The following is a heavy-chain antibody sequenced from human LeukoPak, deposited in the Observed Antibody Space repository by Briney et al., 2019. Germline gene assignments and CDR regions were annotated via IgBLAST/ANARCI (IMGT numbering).Heavy chain of an antibody. D-gene: IGHD3/OR15-3a*01. V-gene: IGHV4-34*01. Sequence: SETLSLTCAVYGGSFSGYYWSWIRQPPGKGLEWIGEINHSGSTNYNPSLKSRVTISVDTSKNQVSLKPSSVTAADTAVYYCARDDGLSIDAFDVWGQGTMVTVSS. J-gene: IGHJ3*01. CDR3: ARDDGLSIDAFDV. CDR2: INHSGST. CDR1: GGSFSGYY.